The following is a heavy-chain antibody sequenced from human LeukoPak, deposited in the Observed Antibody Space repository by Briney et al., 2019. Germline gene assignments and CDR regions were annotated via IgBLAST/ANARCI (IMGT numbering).Heavy chain of an antibody. J-gene: IGHJ6*03. V-gene: IGHV3-7*01. CDR3: ARDPSNYSFMDV. Sequence: LAGGSLRLSCAASGFSFSSNWMSWVRQAPGKGLEWVANIKQDGSEKYYVDSVKGRFSISRDNAKNSLYLQMDSLRAEDTAVYYCARDPSNYSFMDVWGKGTTVTVSS. CDR1: GFSFSSNW. CDR2: IKQDGSEK. D-gene: IGHD2-2*01.